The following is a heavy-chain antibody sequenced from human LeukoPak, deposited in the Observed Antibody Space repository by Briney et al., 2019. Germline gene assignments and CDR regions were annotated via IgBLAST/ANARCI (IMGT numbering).Heavy chain of an antibody. V-gene: IGHV4-38-2*01. CDR3: ARYCTSTTCILRGFDY. D-gene: IGHD2-2*01. CDR2: IYHTGSA. J-gene: IGHJ4*02. CDR1: GYSFTSGDY. Sequence: PSGTLSLTCAVSGYSFTSGDYWGWIRQPPGKGLEWIANIYHTGSAHYNPSLKGRVTISVDTSKIQFSLKLSSVTAADTAVYYCARYCTSTTCILRGFDYWGQGTLVTVSS.